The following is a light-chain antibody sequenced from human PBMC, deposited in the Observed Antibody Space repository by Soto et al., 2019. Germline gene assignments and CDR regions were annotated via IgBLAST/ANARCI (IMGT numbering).Light chain of an antibody. V-gene: IGKV3-15*01. CDR3: QHYNNWPPWT. CDR1: QSVSSN. CDR2: GAS. J-gene: IGKJ1*01. Sequence: EIVLTQSPGTLSLSPGARATLSCRASQSVSSNLAWYQQKPGQAPRLLIYGASIRATGIPARFSGSGSGTEFTLTISTLQSEDFAIYYCQHYNNWPPWTFGQGTKVDIK.